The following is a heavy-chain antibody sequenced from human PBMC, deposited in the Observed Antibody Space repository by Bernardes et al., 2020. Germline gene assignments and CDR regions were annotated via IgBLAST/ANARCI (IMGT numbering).Heavy chain of an antibody. Sequence: RQPPGKGLEWIGEIYHSGSTNYNPSLKSRVTISVDKSKNQFSLKLSSVTAADTAVYYCARERTIGYGMDVWGQGTTVTVSS. D-gene: IGHD1-1*01. CDR2: IYHSGST. CDR3: ARERTIGYGMDV. V-gene: IGHV4-4*02. J-gene: IGHJ6*02.